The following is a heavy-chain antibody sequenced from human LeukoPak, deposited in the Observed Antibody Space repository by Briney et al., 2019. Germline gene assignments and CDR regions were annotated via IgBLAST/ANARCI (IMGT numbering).Heavy chain of an antibody. Sequence: GESLKISCKGSGYTFSSYWIAWVRQMPEKGLEWVGIIYPDDSDTRYSPSFQGQVTISADKSINTAYLHWSSLQASDTAVYYCVRSASLQPLETWGQGTLVTVSS. CDR3: VRSASLQPLET. J-gene: IGHJ4*02. D-gene: IGHD1-14*01. CDR2: IYPDDSDT. CDR1: GYTFSSYW. V-gene: IGHV5-51*01.